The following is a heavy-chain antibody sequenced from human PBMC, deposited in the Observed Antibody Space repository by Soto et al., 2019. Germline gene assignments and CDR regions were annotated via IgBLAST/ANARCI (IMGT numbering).Heavy chain of an antibody. CDR3: ARGGYYYDSRIDC. V-gene: IGHV4-61*01. J-gene: IGHJ4*02. CDR1: GGSVSSGSYY. D-gene: IGHD3-22*01. CDR2: IHYNGST. Sequence: LSLTCTVSGGSVSSGSYYWSWIRQPPGKGLEWIGYIHYNGSTHYNPSLESRVTMSVDTSRNQFYLKLSSVTAADTAVYYCARGGYYYDSRIDCWGQGTLVTVSS.